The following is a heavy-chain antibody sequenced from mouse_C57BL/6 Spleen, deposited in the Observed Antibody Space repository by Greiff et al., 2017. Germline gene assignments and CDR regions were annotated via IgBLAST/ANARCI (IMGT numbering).Heavy chain of an antibody. J-gene: IGHJ4*01. CDR1: GYTFTDYY. CDR2: INPNNGGT. V-gene: IGHV1-26*01. CDR3: ARKNAMDY. Sequence: LQQSGPELVKPGASVKISCKASGYTFTDYYMNWVKQSHGKSLEWIGDINPNNGGTSYNQKFKGKATLTVDKSSSTAYMELRSLTSEDSAVYYCARKNAMDYWGQGTSVTVSS.